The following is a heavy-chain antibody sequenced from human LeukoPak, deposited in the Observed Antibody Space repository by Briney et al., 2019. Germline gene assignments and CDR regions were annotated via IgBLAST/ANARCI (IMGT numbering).Heavy chain of an antibody. J-gene: IGHJ4*02. Sequence: ASVKVSCKASGYTFTSYGISWVRQAPGQVLEWMGWISAYNGNTNYAQKLQGRVTVTTDTSTSTAYMELRSLRSDDTAVYYCARSMYHLTYYYGSGSYYHLDYWGQGTLVTVSS. V-gene: IGHV1-18*04. D-gene: IGHD3-10*01. CDR1: GYTFTSYG. CDR2: ISAYNGNT. CDR3: ARSMYHLTYYYGSGSYYHLDY.